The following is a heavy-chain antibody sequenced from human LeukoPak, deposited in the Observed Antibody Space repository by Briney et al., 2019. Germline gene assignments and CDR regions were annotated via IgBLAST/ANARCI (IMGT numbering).Heavy chain of an antibody. D-gene: IGHD6-19*01. V-gene: IGHV3-21*01. CDR3: AKCEQWLVPGDIDY. CDR2: ISSSSSYI. J-gene: IGHJ4*02. CDR1: GFTFSTFS. Sequence: PGGSLRLSCAASGFTFSTFSMNWVRQAPGKGLEWVSSISSSSSYIYYADSVKGRFTISRDNAKNSLYLQMNSLRAEDTAVYYCAKCEQWLVPGDIDYWGQGTLVTVSS.